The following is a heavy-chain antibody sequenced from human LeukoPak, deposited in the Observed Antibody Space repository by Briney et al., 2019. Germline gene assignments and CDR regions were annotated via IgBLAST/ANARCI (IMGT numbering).Heavy chain of an antibody. CDR3: AKDPMYSSSWYVDY. CDR1: GFTFSSYS. V-gene: IGHV3-30*18. J-gene: IGHJ4*02. Sequence: GGSLRLSCAASGFTFSSYSIHWVRQAPGKGLEWVAVISYDGSTKYYADSVKGRFTISRDNSKNTLYLQMNSLRAEDTAVYYYAKDPMYSSSWYVDYWGQGTLVTVSS. D-gene: IGHD6-13*01. CDR2: ISYDGSTK.